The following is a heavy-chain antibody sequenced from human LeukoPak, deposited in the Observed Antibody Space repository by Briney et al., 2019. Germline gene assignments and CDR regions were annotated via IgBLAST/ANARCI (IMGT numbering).Heavy chain of an antibody. CDR2: IGGRGGST. Sequence: PGGSLRPSCAASGFRFSDFTMTWVRQAPGKGPEWVSAIGGRGGSTYYADSLGGRFTISRDNSKDMVYLQMNSLKVEDTATYYCGKEGGAWGQGTMVTVSS. J-gene: IGHJ3*01. CDR1: GFRFSDFT. CDR3: GKEGGA. D-gene: IGHD3-16*01. V-gene: IGHV3-23*01.